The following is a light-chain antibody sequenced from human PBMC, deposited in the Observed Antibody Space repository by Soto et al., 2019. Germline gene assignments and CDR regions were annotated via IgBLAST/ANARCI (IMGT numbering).Light chain of an antibody. Sequence: EIVLTQSPATLSLSPGERATLSCRASQSVNSYLAWYQQKPGQAPRLLIYDASNRATGIPARFSGSGSGTDFTLTISSLEPEDFAVYYCQQRSNWPLITFCQGTRLEIK. V-gene: IGKV3-11*01. J-gene: IGKJ5*01. CDR3: QQRSNWPLIT. CDR2: DAS. CDR1: QSVNSY.